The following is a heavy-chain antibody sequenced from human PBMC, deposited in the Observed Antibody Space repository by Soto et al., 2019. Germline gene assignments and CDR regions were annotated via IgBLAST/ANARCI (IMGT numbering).Heavy chain of an antibody. J-gene: IGHJ4*02. V-gene: IGHV4-31*03. CDR1: GGCISSGGYY. CDR2: IYYSGST. D-gene: IGHD4-17*01. CDR3: ARVNLHDYGDYQYYFDY. Sequence: PSETLSLTCTVSGGCISSGGYYWSWIRQHPGKGLEWIGYIYYSGSTYYNPSLKSRVTISVDTSKNQFSLKLSSVTAADTAVYYCARVNLHDYGDYQYYFDYWGQGTLVTVSS.